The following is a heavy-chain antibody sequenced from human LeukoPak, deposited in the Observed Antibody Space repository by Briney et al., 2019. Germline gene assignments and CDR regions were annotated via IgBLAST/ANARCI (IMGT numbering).Heavy chain of an antibody. CDR3: ARDLGSPYCSSTSCPDDAFDI. J-gene: IGHJ3*02. V-gene: IGHV1-18*04. CDR2: ISAYNGNT. CDR1: GYTFTGYY. Sequence: ASVKVSCKASGYTFTGYYMHWVRQAPGQGLKWMGWISAYNGNTNYAQKLQGRVTMTTDTSTSTAYMELRSLRSDDTAVYYCARDLGSPYCSSTSCPDDAFDIWGQGTMVTVSS. D-gene: IGHD2-2*01.